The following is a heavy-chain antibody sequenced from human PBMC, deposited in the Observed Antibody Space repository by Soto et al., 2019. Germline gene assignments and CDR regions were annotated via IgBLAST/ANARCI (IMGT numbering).Heavy chain of an antibody. V-gene: IGHV4-39*01. CDR3: ARYQRGTGDAFDI. Sequence: QLQLQESGPGLVKPSETLSLTCTVSGGSISSSSYYWGWIRQPPGKGLEWIGRIYYSGSTYSNPSLNSRVTIRVDTSKNQCSLKLGSVTAADTAVYYCARYQRGTGDAFDIWGQGTIVTVSS. CDR1: GGSISSSSYY. J-gene: IGHJ3*02. D-gene: IGHD3-10*01. CDR2: IYYSGST.